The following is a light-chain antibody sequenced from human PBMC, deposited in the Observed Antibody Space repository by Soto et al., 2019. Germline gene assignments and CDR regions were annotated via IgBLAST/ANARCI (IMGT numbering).Light chain of an antibody. CDR2: AAS. J-gene: IGKJ3*01. V-gene: IGKV1-27*01. Sequence: DIQMTQSPTSLSASVGDRVTITCRASQDIRNFVAWYQQKPGKAPKLLIYAASNLQSGSPSRFSGTGSGTDFTLTINILQPEYVATYYYQKYSTVPVFGPGTKV. CDR1: QDIRNF. CDR3: QKYSTVPV.